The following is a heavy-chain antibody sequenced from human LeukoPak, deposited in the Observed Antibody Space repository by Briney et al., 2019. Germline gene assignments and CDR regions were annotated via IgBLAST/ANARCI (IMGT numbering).Heavy chain of an antibody. CDR1: GGTFSSYA. Sequence: SVKVSCKASGGTFSSYAISWVRQAPGQGLEWMGGIIPIFGTANYAQKFQGRVTITADESTSTAYMELSSLRSEDTAVYYCARRYCSGGSCYQISYWGQGTLVTVSS. D-gene: IGHD2-15*01. CDR2: IIPIFGTA. V-gene: IGHV1-69*13. CDR3: ARRYCSGGSCYQISY. J-gene: IGHJ4*02.